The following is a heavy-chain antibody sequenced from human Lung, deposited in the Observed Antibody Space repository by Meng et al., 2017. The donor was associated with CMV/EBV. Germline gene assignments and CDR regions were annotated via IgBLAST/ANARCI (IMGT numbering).Heavy chain of an antibody. J-gene: IGHJ4*02. CDR3: VREVYLDGSGFRRSYSDF. CDR2: IQNSGSS. D-gene: IGHD3-22*01. Sequence: SXTXSLXCTVSDDXISSNIYYWGWIRQPPRKGLEWIGNIQNSGSSFHNPSLKGRVTISIDMSRNQFSLTLNSVTAADTAVYYCVREVYLDGSGFRRSYSDFWXQGTXVTVSS. V-gene: IGHV4-39*07. CDR1: DDXISSNIYY.